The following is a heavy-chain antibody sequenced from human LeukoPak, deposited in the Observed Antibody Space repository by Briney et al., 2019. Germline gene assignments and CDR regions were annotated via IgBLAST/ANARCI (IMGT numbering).Heavy chain of an antibody. CDR2: IDPNGNT. D-gene: IGHD4-17*01. CDR1: GGAFSGYS. CDR3: ARGRSYEYGDYDC. J-gene: IGHJ4*02. Sequence: SETLSLTCAVYGGAFSGYSWSWIRQPPGKELEWIGEIDPNGNTNYNPSLKSRVTVLVDTSKNQFSLNLDSVTAADTAIYYCARGRSYEYGDYDCWGQGTLVTVSS. V-gene: IGHV4-34*01.